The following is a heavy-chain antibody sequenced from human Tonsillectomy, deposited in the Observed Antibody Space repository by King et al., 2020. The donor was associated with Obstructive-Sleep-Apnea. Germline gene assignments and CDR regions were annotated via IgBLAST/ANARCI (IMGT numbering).Heavy chain of an antibody. CDR2: ISYDGSNK. CDR3: AKDQGTGYSSGWLNWYFDL. D-gene: IGHD6-19*01. J-gene: IGHJ2*01. V-gene: IGHV3-30*18. Sequence: VQLVESGGGVVQPGRSLRLSCAASGFTFSSYGMHWVRQAPGKGLEWVAVISYDGSNKYYADSVKGRFTISRDNSKNTLYLQMNSLRAEDTAVYYCAKDQGTGYSSGWLNWYFDLWGSGTLVTVSS. CDR1: GFTFSSYG.